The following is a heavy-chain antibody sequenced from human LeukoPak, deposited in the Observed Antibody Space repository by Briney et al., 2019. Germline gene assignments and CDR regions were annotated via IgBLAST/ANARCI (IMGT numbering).Heavy chain of an antibody. D-gene: IGHD2-21*01. Sequence: VASVKVSCKASGYTFTGYYMHWVRQAPGQGLEWMGWINPNSGGTNYAQKFQGRVTMTRDTSISTAYMELSRLRSDDTAVYYCATGYYIVVGPKPKSDPWGQGTLVTVSS. CDR1: GYTFTGYY. J-gene: IGHJ5*02. CDR2: INPNSGGT. V-gene: IGHV1-2*02. CDR3: ATGYYIVVGPKPKSDP.